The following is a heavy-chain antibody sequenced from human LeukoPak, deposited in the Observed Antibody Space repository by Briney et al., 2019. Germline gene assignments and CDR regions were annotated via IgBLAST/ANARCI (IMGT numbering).Heavy chain of an antibody. CDR2: ISGSGGST. D-gene: IGHD1-26*01. V-gene: IGHV3-23*01. J-gene: IGHJ4*02. Sequence: GGSLRLSCAASGFTFSSYAMSWVRQAPGKGLEWVSAISGSGGSTYYADSVKGRFTISRDNSKNTLYLQMNSLRAEDTAVYYCANSGSYRGGYYFDYWGQGTLVTVSS. CDR3: ANSGSYRGGYYFDY. CDR1: GFTFSSYA.